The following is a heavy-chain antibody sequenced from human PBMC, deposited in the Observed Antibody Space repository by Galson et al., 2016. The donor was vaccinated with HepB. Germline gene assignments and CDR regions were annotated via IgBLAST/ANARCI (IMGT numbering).Heavy chain of an antibody. CDR3: ANDAHSGSTSCSGMDV. CDR2: ISGSASST. J-gene: IGHJ6*02. Sequence: SLRLSCAASGFTFSSYAMSWVRQAPGQGLEWVSGISGSASSTFYADSVKGRFTISRDNSKNTLFLQMHSLRAEDTALYYCANDAHSGSTSCSGMDVWGQGTTVSVSS. V-gene: IGHV3-23*01. CDR1: GFTFSSYA. D-gene: IGHD2-2*01.